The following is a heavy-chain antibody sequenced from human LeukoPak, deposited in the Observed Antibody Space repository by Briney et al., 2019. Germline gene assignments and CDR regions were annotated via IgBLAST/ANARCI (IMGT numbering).Heavy chain of an antibody. CDR3: ARGYRITMIVRFGWFDP. J-gene: IGHJ5*02. Sequence: SQTLSLTCAVSGGSISSGGCSWSWIRQPPGKGLEWIGYIYHSGSTYYNPSLKSRVTISVDTSKNQFSLKLSSVTAADTAVYYCARGYRITMIVRFGWFDPWGQGTLVTVSS. CDR2: IYHSGST. D-gene: IGHD3-22*01. V-gene: IGHV4-30-2*01. CDR1: GGSISSGGCS.